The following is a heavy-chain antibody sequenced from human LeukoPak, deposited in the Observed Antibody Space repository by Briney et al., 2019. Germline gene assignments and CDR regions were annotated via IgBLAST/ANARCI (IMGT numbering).Heavy chain of an antibody. Sequence: ASVKVSCKASGYTFTDLYMHWVRQAPGQGLEWMGWVNPNNGDTNYAQKFQGRVTMTRDTSISTAYMELSRLRSDDTAVYYCAREGDIVVVPAAPLDYWGQGTLVTVSS. J-gene: IGHJ4*02. V-gene: IGHV1-2*02. CDR2: VNPNNGDT. CDR1: GYTFTDLY. D-gene: IGHD2-2*01. CDR3: AREGDIVVVPAAPLDY.